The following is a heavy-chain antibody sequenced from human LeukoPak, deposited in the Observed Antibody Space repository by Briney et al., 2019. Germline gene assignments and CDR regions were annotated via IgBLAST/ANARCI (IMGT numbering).Heavy chain of an antibody. CDR1: RYTFSNYA. V-gene: IGHV3-23*01. Sequence: GGSLRLSCAASRYTFSNYAMSWVRHAPGKGLECVSAISGCGGSTYYADSVKGRFTIYRDNSKNTLYLQMNSLRAEDTAIYYCAKRVPAAAGTRFDYWGQGTLVTVSS. D-gene: IGHD6-13*01. J-gene: IGHJ4*02. CDR2: ISGCGGST. CDR3: AKRVPAAAGTRFDY.